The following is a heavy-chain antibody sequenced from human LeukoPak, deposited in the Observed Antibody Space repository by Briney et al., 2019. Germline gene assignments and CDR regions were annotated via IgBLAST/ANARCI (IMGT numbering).Heavy chain of an antibody. J-gene: IGHJ6*03. CDR3: ARYGAPDYYYMDV. CDR1: GGTSSSYT. Sequence: SVKVSCKASGGTSSSYTISWVRQAPGQGLEWMGRIIPILGIANYAQKFQGRVTITADKSTSTAYMELSSLRSEDTAVYYCARYGAPDYYYMDVWGKGTTVTVSS. V-gene: IGHV1-69*02. CDR2: IIPILGIA. D-gene: IGHD2-2*01.